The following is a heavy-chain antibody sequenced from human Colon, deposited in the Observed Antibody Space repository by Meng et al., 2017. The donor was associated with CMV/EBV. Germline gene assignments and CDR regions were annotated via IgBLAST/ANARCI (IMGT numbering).Heavy chain of an antibody. CDR3: ARGSRGIAAAFEY. CDR2: MNPNSGNT. J-gene: IGHJ4*02. CDR1: GYTFTSYD. D-gene: IGHD6-13*01. V-gene: IGHV1-8*03. Sequence: KAAGYTFTSYDINWVRQATGQGLEWMGWMNPNSGNTGYAQKFQGRVTITRNTSISTAYMELSSLRSEDTAEYYCARGSRGIAAAFEYWGQGTLVTVSS.